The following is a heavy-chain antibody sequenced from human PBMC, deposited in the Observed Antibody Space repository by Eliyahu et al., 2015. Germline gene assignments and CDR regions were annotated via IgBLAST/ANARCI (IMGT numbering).Heavy chain of an antibody. D-gene: IGHD5-18*01. CDR3: ARGGYSTFDY. J-gene: IGHJ4*02. CDR1: GYAFTSHA. CDR2: INTNTGNP. Sequence: QVQLVQSGSELEMPGASVTVSCKASGYAFTSHAVNWVRQAPGQGLEYMGWINTNTGNPTYAQGFTGRFVYSLDTSVSTAYLQIRSLKAEDTAVYYCARGGYSTFDYWGQGTLVTVSA. V-gene: IGHV7-4-1*02.